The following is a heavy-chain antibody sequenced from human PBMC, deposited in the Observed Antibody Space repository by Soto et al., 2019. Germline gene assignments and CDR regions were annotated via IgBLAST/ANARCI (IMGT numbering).Heavy chain of an antibody. V-gene: IGHV1-18*01. D-gene: IGHD6-19*01. CDR2: ISTFNGAT. CDR3: ARLYSSGWPLSYSDY. J-gene: IGHJ4*02. CDR1: GYTFTRFG. Sequence: QVQLVQSGTDVKKPGASVKVSCKASGYTFTRFGISWVRQAPGQGLEWMGWISTFNGATNYAQKFKDRITMTTDTPTYTAYMELRSLRSDDTAVYYCARLYSSGWPLSYSDYWGQGTLVTVSS.